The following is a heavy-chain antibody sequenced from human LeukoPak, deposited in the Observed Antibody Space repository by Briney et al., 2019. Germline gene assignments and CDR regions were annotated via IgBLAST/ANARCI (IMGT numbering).Heavy chain of an antibody. CDR1: GFTFSDYA. CDR3: ANAWYGDYRFDY. CDR2: ISYDGSSQ. J-gene: IGHJ4*02. V-gene: IGHV3-30-3*01. Sequence: GRSLRLSCAASGFTFSDYAIHWVRQAPGKGLEWVSAISYDGSSQYYADSVKGRFTISRDNAKNTLYLQMNSLRAEDTAVYYCANAWYGDYRFDYWGQGTLVTVSS. D-gene: IGHD4-17*01.